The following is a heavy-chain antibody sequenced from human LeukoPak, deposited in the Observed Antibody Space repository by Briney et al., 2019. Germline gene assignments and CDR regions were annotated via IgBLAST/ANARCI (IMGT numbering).Heavy chain of an antibody. V-gene: IGHV3-15*01. J-gene: IGHJ4*02. CDR2: IKSKTDGGTT. D-gene: IGHD3-10*01. CDR3: TTVSFGARGGLLWFGELPDY. CDR1: GFTFSNAW. Sequence: PGGSLRLSCAASGFTFSNAWMSWVRQAPGKGLEWVGRIKSKTDGGTTDYAAPVKGRFTISRDDSKNTLYLQMNSLKTEDTAVYYCTTVSFGARGGLLWFGELPDYWGQGTLVTVSS.